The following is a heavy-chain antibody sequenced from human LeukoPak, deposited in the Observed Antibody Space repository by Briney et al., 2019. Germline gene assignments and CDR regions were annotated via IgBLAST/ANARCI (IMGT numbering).Heavy chain of an antibody. CDR2: SHHSAGT. D-gene: IGHD6-13*01. J-gene: IGHJ4*02. Sequence: PSETLSLTCTVSGGSISSGGHYWGWIRRPPGKGLEWIGTSHHSAGTSYNPSLKSRVIISLDTSKNQFSLKLDSVTASDTAVYFCARSLAAAGVNWGQGALVTVSS. CDR1: GGSISSGGHY. V-gene: IGHV4-39*01. CDR3: ARSLAAAGVN.